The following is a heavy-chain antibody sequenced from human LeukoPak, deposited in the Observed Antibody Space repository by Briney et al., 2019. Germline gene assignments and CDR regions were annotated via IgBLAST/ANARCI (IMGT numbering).Heavy chain of an antibody. J-gene: IGHJ4*02. V-gene: IGHV4-34*01. D-gene: IGHD2-2*01. CDR2: INHSGST. CDR1: GESFSGYY. Sequence: KPSETLSLTYAVYGESFSGYYWSWIRQPPGKGLEWIGEINHSGSTNYNPSLKSRVTISVDTSKNQVSLKLSSVTAADTAVYYRARQYCSSISCCFDYWGQGTLVPVSS. CDR3: ARQYCSSISCCFDY.